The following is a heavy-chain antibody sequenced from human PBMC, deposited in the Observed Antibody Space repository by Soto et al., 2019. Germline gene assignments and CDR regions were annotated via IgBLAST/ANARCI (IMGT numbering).Heavy chain of an antibody. Sequence: GGSLRLSFAASGFSFSSYAMSWIRQAPGKGLEWVSYISSSGSTIYYADSVKGRFTISRDNAKNSLYLQMNSLRAEDTAVYYCARRRRLGVYYYYGMDVWGQGTTVTVSS. CDR1: GFSFSSYA. D-gene: IGHD3-10*01. J-gene: IGHJ6*02. V-gene: IGHV3-11*01. CDR3: ARRRRLGVYYYYGMDV. CDR2: ISSSGSTI.